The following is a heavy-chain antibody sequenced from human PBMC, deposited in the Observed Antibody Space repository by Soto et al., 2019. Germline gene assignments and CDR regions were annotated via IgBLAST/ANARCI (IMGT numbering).Heavy chain of an antibody. CDR1: GGSITSANW. V-gene: IGHV4-4*02. CDR2: ISHSGIT. Sequence: SETLSLTCAVSGGSITSANWWTWVRQPPGGGLEWFGEISHSGITNYKASLKSRVTMSVDKTKNDVSLKLTSVTAADTAVYYCARVLRGWFDPWGQGTPVTVPS. J-gene: IGHJ5*02. CDR3: ARVLRGWFDP.